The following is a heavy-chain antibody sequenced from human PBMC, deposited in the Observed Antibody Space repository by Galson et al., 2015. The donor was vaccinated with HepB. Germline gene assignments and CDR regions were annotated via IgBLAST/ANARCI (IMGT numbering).Heavy chain of an antibody. D-gene: IGHD4-17*01. CDR1: GGSISSYY. Sequence: LSLTCTVSGGSISSYYWSWIRQPPGKGLEWIGYVYYSGSTNYNPSLRSRVTISVDTSKNQFSLKLSSVTAADTAVYFCGRRASGDYGHYFDYWGQGTLVTVSS. J-gene: IGHJ4*02. CDR3: GRRASGDYGHYFDY. CDR2: VYYSGST. V-gene: IGHV4-59*01.